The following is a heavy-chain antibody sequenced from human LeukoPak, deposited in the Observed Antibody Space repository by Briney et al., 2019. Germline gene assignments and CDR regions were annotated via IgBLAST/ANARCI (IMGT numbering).Heavy chain of an antibody. Sequence: PGGSLRLSCAASGFTFSIYAMSWVPQAPGKGLEWVSSISGSGGSTYFADSVKGRFSISRDNSKNTLFLQMNSLRDEETAVYYCVKGGQRYDFWRFDYWGQGTVVTVSS. CDR3: VKGGQRYDFWRFDY. CDR2: ISGSGGST. J-gene: IGHJ4*02. V-gene: IGHV3-23*01. CDR1: GFTFSIYA. D-gene: IGHD3-3*01.